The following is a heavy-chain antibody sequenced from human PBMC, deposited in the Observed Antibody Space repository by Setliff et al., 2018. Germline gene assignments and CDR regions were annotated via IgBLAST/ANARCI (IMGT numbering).Heavy chain of an antibody. CDR1: RYTFSGYY. CDR2: INLNSSGT. Sequence: ASVKVSCKASRYTFSGYYMHWVRQAPGQGLEWMGWINLNSSGTKFAQRFQGRVTMTRDTSISTAYMELSRLTSDDTAVYYCARGEHIVSGDFYHYIDVWGKGTTVTVSS. D-gene: IGHD2-15*01. J-gene: IGHJ6*03. V-gene: IGHV1-2*02. CDR3: ARGEHIVSGDFYHYIDV.